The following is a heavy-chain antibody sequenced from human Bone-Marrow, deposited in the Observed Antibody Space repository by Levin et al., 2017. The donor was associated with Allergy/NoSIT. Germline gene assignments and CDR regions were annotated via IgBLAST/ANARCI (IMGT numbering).Heavy chain of an antibody. D-gene: IGHD3-16*01. Sequence: GESLKISCAVSGFTFSSYEMNWVRQAPGKGLEWVSYISSGGSIIYYADSVRGRFTISRDNAKNSLYLQMNSLRAEDTAVYYCAREAGFITVGGVIEYWGQGTLVTVSS. CDR1: GFTFSSYE. V-gene: IGHV3-48*03. CDR3: AREAGFITVGGVIEY. J-gene: IGHJ4*02. CDR2: ISSGGSII.